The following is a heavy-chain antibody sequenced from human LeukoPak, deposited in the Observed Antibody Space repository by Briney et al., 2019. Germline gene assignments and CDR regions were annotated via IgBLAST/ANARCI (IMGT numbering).Heavy chain of an antibody. Sequence: GGSLRLSCAASGFTFSSYWMSWVRQAPGKGLEWVANIKQDGSEKYYVASVKGRFTISRDNAKNSLYLQMNSLRAEDTAVYYCARELPGIAAAFDYWGQGILVTVSS. V-gene: IGHV3-7*01. CDR1: GFTFSSYW. CDR3: ARELPGIAAAFDY. J-gene: IGHJ4*02. D-gene: IGHD6-13*01. CDR2: IKQDGSEK.